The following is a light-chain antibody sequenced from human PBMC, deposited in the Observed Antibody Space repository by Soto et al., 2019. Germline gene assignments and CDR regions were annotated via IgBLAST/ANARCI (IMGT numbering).Light chain of an antibody. CDR1: QSISNY. CDR3: QQYYSYPRT. Sequence: DIQMTQSPSSLSASVGDRVTIACRASQSISNYLNWYQQRPGKAPKLLIYAASSLQSGVPSRFSGSGSGTDSTLTISSLQPEDFATYYCQQYYSYPRTFGQGTKVDIK. CDR2: AAS. J-gene: IGKJ1*01. V-gene: IGKV1-39*01.